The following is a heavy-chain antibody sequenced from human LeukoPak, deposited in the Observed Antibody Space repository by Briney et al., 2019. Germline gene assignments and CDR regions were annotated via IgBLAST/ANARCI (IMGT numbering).Heavy chain of an antibody. V-gene: IGHV3-74*01. Sequence: GGSLRLSCAASGFTFSSYWMHWVRQAPGKGLVWVSRINSDGSSTSYADSVKGRFTISRDNAKNTLYLQMNSLRAEDTDVYYPAREVGSSGWVHYWGQGTLVPVSS. J-gene: IGHJ4*02. CDR3: AREVGSSGWVHY. CDR1: GFTFSSYW. CDR2: INSDGSST. D-gene: IGHD6-13*01.